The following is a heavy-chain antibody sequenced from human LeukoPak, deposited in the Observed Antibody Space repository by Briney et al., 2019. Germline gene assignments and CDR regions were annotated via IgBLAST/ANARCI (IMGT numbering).Heavy chain of an antibody. CDR3: ARAFSSQSFDY. Sequence: SETLSLTCAVYGGFFSGYYWSWIRQPPGKGLEWIGEINHSGSTNYNPSLKSRVTISVDTSKNQFSLKLSSVTAADTAVYYCARAFSSQSFDYWGQGTLVTVSS. V-gene: IGHV4-34*01. J-gene: IGHJ4*02. D-gene: IGHD6-13*01. CDR1: GGFFSGYY. CDR2: INHSGST.